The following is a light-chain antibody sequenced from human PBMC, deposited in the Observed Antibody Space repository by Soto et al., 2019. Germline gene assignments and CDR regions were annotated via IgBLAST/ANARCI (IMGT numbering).Light chain of an antibody. J-gene: IGKJ4*01. CDR1: QSVSSSY. CDR2: GAS. V-gene: IGKV3-20*01. Sequence: ENVLTQSPGTLSLSPGERATLSCRASQSVSSSYLAWYQQKPGQAPRLLIYGASSRATGIPDRFSGSVSGTDFTLTISSLEPEDFAVYYCQQYGSSVLTFGGGTKVEIK. CDR3: QQYGSSVLT.